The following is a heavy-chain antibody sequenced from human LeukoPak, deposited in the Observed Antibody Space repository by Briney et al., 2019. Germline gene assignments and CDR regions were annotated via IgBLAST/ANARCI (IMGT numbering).Heavy chain of an antibody. D-gene: IGHD3-3*02. J-gene: IGHJ2*01. CDR2: ITGSGGNT. CDR3: ARHPLGYWYFDL. CDR1: GFTLSSYA. V-gene: IGHV3-23*01. Sequence: GGSLRLSCDASGFTLSSYAVSWVRQAPGKGLEWVSAITGSGGNTYYAASVKGRFTISRDNSKNALYVQMNSLRAEDTAVYYCARHPLGYWYFDLWSRGTPVSVSS.